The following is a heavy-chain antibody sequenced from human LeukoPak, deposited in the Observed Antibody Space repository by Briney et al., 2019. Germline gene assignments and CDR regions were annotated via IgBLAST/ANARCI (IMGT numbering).Heavy chain of an antibody. CDR1: GHTFSNHY. Sequence: ASVEVSCKASGHTFSNHYIHWVRQAPGQGLEWMGMVIPRGGTANYAQRFQGRVTMTRDTSTSTFYVELNSLRSEDTAVYYCASDVGYFDYWGQGTLVTVS. V-gene: IGHV1-46*01. CDR3: ASDVGYFDY. J-gene: IGHJ4*02. CDR2: VIPRGGTA. D-gene: IGHD3-22*01.